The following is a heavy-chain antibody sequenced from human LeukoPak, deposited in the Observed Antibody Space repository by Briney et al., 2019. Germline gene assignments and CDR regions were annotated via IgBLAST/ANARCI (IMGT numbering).Heavy chain of an antibody. J-gene: IGHJ6*03. V-gene: IGHV4-34*01. CDR2: INHSGST. CDR1: GGSFSGYY. Sequence: PSETLSLTCAVYGGSFSGYYWSWIRQPPGKGLEWIGEINHSGSTNYNPSLKSRVTISVDTSKNQFSLKLSSVTAADTAVYYCARRAVSGSVYYYYMDVWGKGTTVTVSS. CDR3: ARRAVSGSVYYYYMDV. D-gene: IGHD1-26*01.